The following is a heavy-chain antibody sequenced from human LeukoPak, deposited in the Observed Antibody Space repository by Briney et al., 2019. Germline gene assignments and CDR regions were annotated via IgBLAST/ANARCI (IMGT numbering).Heavy chain of an antibody. Sequence: GGSLRLSCAITGFSVGGTHMSWVRQAPGKGLEWVSAIYTGGTTYYADSVQGRFTVSRDNSKNILYLHMNNLRAEDTAVYYCARDTATTGGGLDSWGQGTLVTVSS. J-gene: IGHJ4*02. CDR3: ARDTATTGGGLDS. D-gene: IGHD1-1*01. CDR2: IYTGGTT. V-gene: IGHV3-53*01. CDR1: GFSVGGTH.